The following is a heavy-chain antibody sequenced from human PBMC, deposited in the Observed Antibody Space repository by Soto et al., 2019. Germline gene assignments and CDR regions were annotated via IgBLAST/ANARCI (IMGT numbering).Heavy chain of an antibody. CDR1: GFSFSTYA. CDR3: AKDNSLHWFDP. Sequence: EVQLLESGGGLVQPGGSLRLACATSGFSFSTYAMTWVRQAPGKGLEWVSTFNGNGGGTYYADSVKGRFTISRDNSKNTPYLQMDSLRAEDTATYYCAKDNSLHWFDPWGQGTLVTVSS. CDR2: FNGNGGGT. D-gene: IGHD2-15*01. J-gene: IGHJ5*02. V-gene: IGHV3-23*01.